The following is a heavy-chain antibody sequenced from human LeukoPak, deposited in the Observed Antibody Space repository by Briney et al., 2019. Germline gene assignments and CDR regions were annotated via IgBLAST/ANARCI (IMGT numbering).Heavy chain of an antibody. V-gene: IGHV1-2*04. D-gene: IGHD1-1*01. CDR2: INPNSGGT. CDR1: GYTFTGYY. Sequence: ASVEVSCKASGYTFTGYYMHWVRQAPGQGLEWMGWINPNSGGTNYAQKFQGWVTMTRDTSFSTAYMELSRLRSDDTAVYYCARDRAYNWNALDYWGQGTLVTVSS. CDR3: ARDRAYNWNALDY. J-gene: IGHJ4*02.